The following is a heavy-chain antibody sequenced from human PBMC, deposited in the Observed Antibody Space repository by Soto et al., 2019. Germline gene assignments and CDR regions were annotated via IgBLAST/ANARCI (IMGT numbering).Heavy chain of an antibody. CDR3: ARDWVGYCSGGSCRVGAFVI. D-gene: IGHD2-15*01. Sequence: SETLSLTCTVSGGSISSSSYYWGWIRQPPGKGLEWIGEIYHSGSTNYNPSLKSRVTISVDKSKNQFSLKLSSVTAADTAVYYCARDWVGYCSGGSCRVGAFVIWGQGTMVTVSS. J-gene: IGHJ3*02. V-gene: IGHV4-39*07. CDR2: IYHSGST. CDR1: GGSISSSSYY.